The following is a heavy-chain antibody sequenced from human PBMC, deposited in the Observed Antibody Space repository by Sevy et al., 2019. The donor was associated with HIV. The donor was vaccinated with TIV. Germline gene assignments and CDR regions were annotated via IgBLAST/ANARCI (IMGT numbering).Heavy chain of an antibody. CDR3: TRGHVSF. Sequence: GGSLRLSCAASEFTLSTYWMTWVRQAPGKGLEWVANIKQDGSEKYYVDSVKGRFTISRDNARNFLYLQMNSLRAEDTAVYYCTRGHVSFWGQGTLVTVSS. CDR2: IKQDGSEK. V-gene: IGHV3-7*03. D-gene: IGHD3-16*01. J-gene: IGHJ4*02. CDR1: EFTLSTYW.